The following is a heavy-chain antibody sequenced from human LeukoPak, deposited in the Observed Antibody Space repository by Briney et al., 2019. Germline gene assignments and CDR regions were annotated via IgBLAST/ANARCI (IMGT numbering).Heavy chain of an antibody. Sequence: PSETLSLTCTVSGGSISSSSYYWGWIRQPPGKGLEWIGSIYYSGSTYYNPSLKSRVTISVDTSKNQFSLKLSSVTAADTAVYYCARGKKGSPIGYYYYYYMDVWGKGTTVTVSS. J-gene: IGHJ6*03. V-gene: IGHV4-39*01. CDR1: GGSISSSSYY. D-gene: IGHD3-10*01. CDR2: IYYSGST. CDR3: ARGKKGSPIGYYYYYYMDV.